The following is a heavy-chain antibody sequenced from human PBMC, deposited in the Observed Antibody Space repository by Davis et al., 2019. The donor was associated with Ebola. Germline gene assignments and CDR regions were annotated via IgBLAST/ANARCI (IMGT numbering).Heavy chain of an antibody. V-gene: IGHV3-7*03. Sequence: PGGSLRLSCAASGFTFSSYCMSWVRQAPGKGLEWVANIKQDGSEKYYVDSVKGRFTISRDNAKNSLYLQMNSLRAEDTAVYYCAREGGTNYDFWSGPFDYWGQGTLVTGSS. CDR3: AREGGTNYDFWSGPFDY. CDR2: IKQDGSEK. D-gene: IGHD3-3*01. CDR1: GFTFSSYC. J-gene: IGHJ4*02.